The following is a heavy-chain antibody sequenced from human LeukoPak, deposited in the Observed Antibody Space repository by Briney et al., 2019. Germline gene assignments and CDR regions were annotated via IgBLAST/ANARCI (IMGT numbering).Heavy chain of an antibody. CDR1: GGTFSSYA. Sequence: ASVNVSCKASGGTFSSYAISWVRQAPREGREWRGRIIPILGIANYAQKFQGRVTITADKSTSKAYMELSSLRSEDPAVYYCARDTTPYYDILTGYYPGGFYSWGQGTLVTVSS. CDR2: IIPILGIA. D-gene: IGHD3-9*01. J-gene: IGHJ5*01. CDR3: ARDTTPYYDILTGYYPGGFYS. V-gene: IGHV1-69*04.